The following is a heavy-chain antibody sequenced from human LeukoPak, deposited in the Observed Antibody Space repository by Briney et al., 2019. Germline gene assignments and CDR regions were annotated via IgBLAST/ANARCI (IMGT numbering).Heavy chain of an antibody. Sequence: SETLSLTCTVSGGSISSYYWSWIRQPPGKGLEWIGYIYYSGSTNYNPSLKSRVTISVDTAKNQLSLKLSSVTAADTAVYYCARGDSSWNAFDIWGQGTMLTVSS. CDR2: IYYSGST. CDR3: ARGDSSWNAFDI. CDR1: GGSISSYY. D-gene: IGHD6-13*01. V-gene: IGHV4-59*01. J-gene: IGHJ3*02.